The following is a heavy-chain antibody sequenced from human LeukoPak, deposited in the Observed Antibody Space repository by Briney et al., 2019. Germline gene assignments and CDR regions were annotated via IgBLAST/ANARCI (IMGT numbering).Heavy chain of an antibody. CDR1: GFTFSTYA. V-gene: IGHV3-64D*09. D-gene: IGHD3-22*01. Sequence: GGSLRLSCSASGFTFSTYAMHWVRQAPGKGLEHVSAISSDGGSTYYADSVKGRFTISRDNSKNTPYLQMSSLTPEDTAMFYCVKDYYDSSGYYYFDYWGQGTLVTVSS. J-gene: IGHJ4*02. CDR2: ISSDGGST. CDR3: VKDYYDSSGYYYFDY.